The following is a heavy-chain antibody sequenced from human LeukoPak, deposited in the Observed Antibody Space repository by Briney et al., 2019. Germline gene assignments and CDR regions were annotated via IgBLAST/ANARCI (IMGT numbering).Heavy chain of an antibody. Sequence: ASVKVSCNASGYAFTTSYMHWVRQAPGQGLEWMGIINPSDGGTSYARKFQGRVTMSRDTSTRTVYMELSSRRSEDTALYYCAREIASSSYFDYWGQGTLVTVSS. J-gene: IGHJ4*02. CDR2: INPSDGGT. D-gene: IGHD6-13*01. CDR1: GYAFTTSY. CDR3: AREIASSSYFDY. V-gene: IGHV1-46*01.